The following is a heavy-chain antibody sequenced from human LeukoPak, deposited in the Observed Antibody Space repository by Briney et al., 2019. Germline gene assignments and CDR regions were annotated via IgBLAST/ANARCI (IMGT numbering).Heavy chain of an antibody. Sequence: GGSLRLSCAASGLTLRNYWMAWVRQAPGKGLERVANINGDGSVTDYVDSVKGRFTISRDSARNSMYLQMNSLSAEDTAVYYCATQDYSNFDYWGRGILVSVSS. CDR3: ATQDYSNFDY. CDR1: GLTLRNYW. J-gene: IGHJ4*02. V-gene: IGHV3-7*01. D-gene: IGHD4-11*01. CDR2: INGDGSVT.